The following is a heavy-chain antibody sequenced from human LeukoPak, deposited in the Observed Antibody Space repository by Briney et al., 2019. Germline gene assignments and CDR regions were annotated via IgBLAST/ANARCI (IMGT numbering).Heavy chain of an antibody. J-gene: IGHJ3*01. CDR3: ASTRGDTNTFDV. V-gene: IGHV3-21*01. Sequence: GGSLRLSCAASGFTFSSYSMNWVRQAPGKGLEWVSSISSSSSYIYYADSVKGRFTISRDNAKNSLYLQMNSLRAEDTAVYYCASTRGDTNTFDVWGQGTMVTVSS. CDR2: ISSSSSYI. D-gene: IGHD5-18*01. CDR1: GFTFSSYS.